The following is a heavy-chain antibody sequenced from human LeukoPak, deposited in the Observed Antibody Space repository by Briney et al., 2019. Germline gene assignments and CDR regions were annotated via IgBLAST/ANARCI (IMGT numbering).Heavy chain of an antibody. CDR3: AKAELLWFGELSFDY. Sequence: PGGSLRLSCAASGFTFSSYGMHWVRQAPGKGLEWVAVISYDGSNKYYADSVKGRFTISRDNSKNTLYLQMNSLRAEDTAVYYYAKAELLWFGELSFDYWGQGTLVTVSS. V-gene: IGHV3-30*18. J-gene: IGHJ4*02. CDR2: ISYDGSNK. D-gene: IGHD3-10*01. CDR1: GFTFSSYG.